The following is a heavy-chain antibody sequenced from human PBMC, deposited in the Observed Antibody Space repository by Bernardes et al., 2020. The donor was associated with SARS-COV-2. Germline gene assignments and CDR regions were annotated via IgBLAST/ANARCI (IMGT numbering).Heavy chain of an antibody. CDR2: IKGDGSES. CDR3: ARDWEVGENPGYYYYYGRDV. CDR1: EFTLNLYW. D-gene: IGHD2-21*01. Sequence: GGYLSPSSVGSEFTLNLYWMTWVRQAPGKGLEWVGNIKGDGSESYYADSVRGRFTISKDNAKKSLYLQMNSLRVEDTAVYYCARDWEVGENPGYYYYYGRDVWGQGTAVTVSS. J-gene: IGHJ6*02. V-gene: IGHV3-7*01.